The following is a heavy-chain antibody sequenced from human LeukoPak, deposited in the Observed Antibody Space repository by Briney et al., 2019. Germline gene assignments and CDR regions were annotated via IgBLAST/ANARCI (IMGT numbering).Heavy chain of an antibody. CDR2: ISGSGGSA. D-gene: IGHD2-2*01. V-gene: IGHV3-23*01. CDR1: GFTFSSYA. Sequence: GGSLRLSCAASGFTFSSYAMSWVRQAPGKGLEWVSAISGSGGSAYYADSVKGRFTISRDNSKNTLYLQMNSLRAEDTAVYYCAKAPGVVPAASDYWGQGTLVTVSS. J-gene: IGHJ4*02. CDR3: AKAPGVVPAASDY.